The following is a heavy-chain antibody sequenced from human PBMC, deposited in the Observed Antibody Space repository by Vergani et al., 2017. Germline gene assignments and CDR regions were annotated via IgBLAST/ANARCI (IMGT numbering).Heavy chain of an antibody. D-gene: IGHD3-22*01. CDR2: ISSSSSTI. J-gene: IGHJ4*02. CDR1: GFTFSSYS. Sequence: EVQLVESGGGLVQPGGSLRLSCAASGFTFSSYSMNWVRQAPGKGLEWVSYISSSSSTIYYADSVKGRFTISRDNAKNSLYLQMNSLRAEDTAVYYCAREALDDSSGYYYGPRGRGPFFDYWGQGTLVTVSS. V-gene: IGHV3-48*01. CDR3: AREALDDSSGYYYGPRGRGPFFDY.